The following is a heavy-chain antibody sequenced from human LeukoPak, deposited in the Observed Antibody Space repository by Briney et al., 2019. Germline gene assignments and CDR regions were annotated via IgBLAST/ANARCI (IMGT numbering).Heavy chain of an antibody. V-gene: IGHV6-1*01. CDR1: GDSFSSNSAA. CDR3: ARDIAWNYEGAFDI. Sequence: SQTLSLTCAVSGDSFSSNSAAWNCLRQAPSIGLEWLVRTYYRSNSYNYYAVSVKIRITINPNTSKNQFSLQVNSVTPEDTAVYYCARDIAWNYEGAFDIWGQGTMVTVSS. CDR2: TYYRSNSYN. D-gene: IGHD1-7*01. J-gene: IGHJ3*02.